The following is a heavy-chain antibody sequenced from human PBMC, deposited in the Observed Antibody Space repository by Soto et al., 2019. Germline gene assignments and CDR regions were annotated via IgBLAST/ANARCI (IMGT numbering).Heavy chain of an antibody. CDR1: GASGSSPTHY. D-gene: IGHD1-20*01. V-gene: IGHV4-61*01. CDR2: VYYNGIT. J-gene: IGHJ6*02. Sequence: SETLSLTCTVSGASGSSPTHYWNWIRQSPGKGLEWIGFVYYNGITNYSPSLKSRVTISLDTSKDQFSLRLTSVTAADTAVYYCARTRDNNRHSYCALDFWGPGPTVS. CDR3: ARTRDNNRHSYCALDF.